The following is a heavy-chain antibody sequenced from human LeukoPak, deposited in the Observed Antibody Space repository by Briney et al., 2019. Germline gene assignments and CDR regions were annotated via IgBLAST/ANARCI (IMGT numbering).Heavy chain of an antibody. Sequence: SETLSLTCTVSGGSISSSSYYWGWIRQPPGKGLEWIGSIYYSGSTYYNPSLKSRVTISVDTSKNQFSLKLSSVTAADTAVYYCAREVPKWELGFFDYWGQGTLVIVSS. CDR2: IYYSGST. J-gene: IGHJ4*02. CDR1: GGSISSSSYY. D-gene: IGHD1-26*01. CDR3: AREVPKWELGFFDY. V-gene: IGHV4-39*02.